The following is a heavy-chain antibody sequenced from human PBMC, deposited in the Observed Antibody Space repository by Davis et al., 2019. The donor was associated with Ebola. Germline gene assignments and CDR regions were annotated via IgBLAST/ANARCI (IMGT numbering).Heavy chain of an antibody. CDR3: ARHYYYGSGSYWGPWFDP. CDR2: IYYSGST. Sequence: PSETLSLTCAVYGGSFSSYYWSWIRQPPGKGLEWIGYIYYSGSTNYNPSLKSRVTISVDTSKNQFSLKLSSVTAADTAVYYCARHYYYGSGSYWGPWFDPWGQGTLVTVSS. V-gene: IGHV4-59*01. CDR1: GGSFSSYY. J-gene: IGHJ5*02. D-gene: IGHD3-10*01.